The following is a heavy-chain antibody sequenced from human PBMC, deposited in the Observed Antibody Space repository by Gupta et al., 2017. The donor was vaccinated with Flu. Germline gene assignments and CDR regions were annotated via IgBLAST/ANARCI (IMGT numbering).Heavy chain of an antibody. CDR2: INPNSGGT. V-gene: IGHV1-2*02. J-gene: IGHJ6*02. CDR1: GYTFTGYY. Sequence: QVQLVQSGAEVKKPGASVKVSCKASGYTFTGYYMHWVRQAPGQGLEWMGWINPNSGGTNYAQKFQGRVTMTRDTSISTAYMELSRLRSDDTAVYYCARDLPLLLGLGILSYYYYGMDVWGQGTTVTVSS. CDR3: ARDLPLLLGLGILSYYYYGMDV. D-gene: IGHD7-27*01.